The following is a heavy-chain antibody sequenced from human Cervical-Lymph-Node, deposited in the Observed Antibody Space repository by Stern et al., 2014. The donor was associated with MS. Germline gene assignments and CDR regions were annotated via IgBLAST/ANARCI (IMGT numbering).Heavy chain of an antibody. CDR2: ISAYNGNT. CDR3: ARAFFYDSSGTSPYYFDY. D-gene: IGHD3-22*01. Sequence: VQLVQSGAEVKKPAASVKVSCKASGYTFTSHGITWVRQAPGQGLEWVGWISAYNGNTNYAQKLQDRVTMTTDTSTSTAYLELRSLRSDDTAVYYCARAFFYDSSGTSPYYFDYWGQGTLVTVSS. V-gene: IGHV1-18*01. J-gene: IGHJ4*02. CDR1: GYTFTSHG.